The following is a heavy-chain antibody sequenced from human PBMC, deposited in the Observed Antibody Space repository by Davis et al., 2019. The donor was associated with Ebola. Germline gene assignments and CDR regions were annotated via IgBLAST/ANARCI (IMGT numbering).Heavy chain of an antibody. CDR1: GVSITSYY. V-gene: IGHV4-59*08. CDR2: SHYSGST. D-gene: IGHD3-10*01. Sequence: SETLSLTCTVSGVSITSYYWSWVRQLPGKGLEWIGYSHYSGSTDYNPSLKSRVTISVDTSKNQFSLKLSSVTAADTAVYYCARTGWFGELVGYYYGMDVWGQGTTVTVSS. J-gene: IGHJ6*02. CDR3: ARTGWFGELVGYYYGMDV.